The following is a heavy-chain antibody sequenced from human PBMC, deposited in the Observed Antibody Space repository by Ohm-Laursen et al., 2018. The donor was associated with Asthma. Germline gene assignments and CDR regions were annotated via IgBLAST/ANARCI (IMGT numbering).Heavy chain of an antibody. CDR3: ARYSRGGYAFDI. V-gene: IGHV4-59*01. D-gene: IGHD5-18*01. J-gene: IGHJ3*02. CDR1: GDSIADFF. Sequence: SETLSLTCTVSGDSIADFFWSWIRQPPGERLEWIGYVYSTGSTDYNPSLKSRATLSLDTSKNQFSLTLTSVTAADTALYYCARYSRGGYAFDIWGQGTMVSVSS. CDR2: VYSTGST.